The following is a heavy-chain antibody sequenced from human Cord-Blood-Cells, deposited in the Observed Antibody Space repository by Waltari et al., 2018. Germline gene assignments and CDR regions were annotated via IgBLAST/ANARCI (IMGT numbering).Heavy chain of an antibody. J-gene: IGHJ3*02. Sequence: QVQLVQSGAEVKKSGASVKVSCKASGYTFTSYDINWVRQATGQGLEWMGWMNPNSGNTGYAQKFQGRVTVTRSTCRSTAYMERSSRRAEDTAVYYCAGKYNWNYGDAFDIWGQGTMVTVSS. CDR3: AGKYNWNYGDAFDI. CDR1: GYTFTSYD. V-gene: IGHV1-8*03. D-gene: IGHD1-7*01. CDR2: MNPNSGNT.